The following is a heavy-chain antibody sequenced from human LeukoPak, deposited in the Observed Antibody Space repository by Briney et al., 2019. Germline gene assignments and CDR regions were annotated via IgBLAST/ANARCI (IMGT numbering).Heavy chain of an antibody. J-gene: IGHJ3*02. CDR2: ISAYNGNT. CDR1: GYTFTSYG. V-gene: IGHV1-18*01. CDR3: ARSLTDEVDAFDI. Sequence: ASVKVSCKASGYTFTSYGISWVRQAPGQGLEWMGWISAYNGNTNYAQRLQGRVTMTTDTSTSTAYMELRSLRSEDTAVYYCARSLTDEVDAFDIWGQGTMVTVSS.